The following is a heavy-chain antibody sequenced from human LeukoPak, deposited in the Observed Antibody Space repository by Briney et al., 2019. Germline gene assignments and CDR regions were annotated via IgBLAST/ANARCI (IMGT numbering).Heavy chain of an antibody. CDR3: AKGAREYCSGGSCYPFDY. CDR2: ISGGGGST. V-gene: IGHV3-23*01. J-gene: IGHJ4*02. CDR1: GFTFSNYA. D-gene: IGHD2-15*01. Sequence: GGSLRLSCAASGFTFSNYAMSWVRQAPGKGLERVSAISGGGGSTYYADSVKGRFTIPRDNSENTLHLQMISLRAEDTAVYYCAKGAREYCSGGSCYPFDYWGQGTLVTVSS.